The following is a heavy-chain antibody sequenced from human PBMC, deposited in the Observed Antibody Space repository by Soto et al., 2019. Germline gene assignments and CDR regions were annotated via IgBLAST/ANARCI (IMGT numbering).Heavy chain of an antibody. V-gene: IGHV4-34*01. CDR1: GGSFSGYY. Sequence: PSETLSLTCAVYGGSFSGYYWSWIRQPPGKGLEWIGEINHSGSTNYNPSLKSRVTISVDTSKNQFSLKLSSVTAADTAVYYCARGRAGDIVVVPAAHYFDYWGQGTLVTVSS. D-gene: IGHD2-2*01. CDR3: ARGRAGDIVVVPAAHYFDY. J-gene: IGHJ4*02. CDR2: INHSGST.